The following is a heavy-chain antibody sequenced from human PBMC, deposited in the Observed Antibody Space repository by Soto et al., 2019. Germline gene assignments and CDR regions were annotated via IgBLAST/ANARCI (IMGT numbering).Heavy chain of an antibody. V-gene: IGHV4-30-4*01. J-gene: IGHJ5*02. CDR3: ARSRLIGNWFDP. D-gene: IGHD3-16*01. CDR2: IYYSGST. Sequence: SETLSLTCTVSGGSISSGDYYWSWIRQPPGKGLEWIGYIYYSGSTYYNPSLKSRVTISVDTSKNQFSLKLSSVTAADTAVYYCARSRLIGNWFDPWGQGTLVTVSS. CDR1: GGSISSGDYY.